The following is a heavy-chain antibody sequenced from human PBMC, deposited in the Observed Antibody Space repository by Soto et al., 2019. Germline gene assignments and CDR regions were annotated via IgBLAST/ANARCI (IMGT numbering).Heavy chain of an antibody. Sequence: QVQLVESGGGVVQPGRSLRLSCAASGFTFSSYGMHWVRQAPGKGLEWVAVIWYDGSNKYYADSVKGRFTISRDNSKNTLNLKMNSLRAEETAGYYCGRGGATGGGGYYFDYWGQGTLVTVSS. J-gene: IGHJ4*02. D-gene: IGHD3-16*01. CDR2: IWYDGSNK. V-gene: IGHV3-33*01. CDR1: GFTFSSYG. CDR3: GRGGATGGGGYYFDY.